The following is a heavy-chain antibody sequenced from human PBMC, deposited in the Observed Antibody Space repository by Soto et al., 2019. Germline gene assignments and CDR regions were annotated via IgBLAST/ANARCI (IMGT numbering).Heavy chain of an antibody. CDR1: GGSISSSSYY. CDR2: IYYSGST. D-gene: IGHD6-19*01. V-gene: IGHV4-39*01. Sequence: QLQLQESGPGLVKPSETLSLTCTVSGGSISSSSYYWGWIRQPPGKGLEWIGSIYYSGSTYYNPSLKRRVTRCVDTSKDQSTLKLSSVTAGDTAVYYCARQGVRKKQWLVRSEYFQHWGQGTLVTVSS. J-gene: IGHJ1*01. CDR3: ARQGVRKKQWLVRSEYFQH.